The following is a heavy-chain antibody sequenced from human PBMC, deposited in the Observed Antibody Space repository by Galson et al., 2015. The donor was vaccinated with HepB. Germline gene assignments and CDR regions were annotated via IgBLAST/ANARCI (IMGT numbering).Heavy chain of an antibody. CDR1: GFTFDDYA. Sequence: SLRLSCAASGFTFDDYAMHWVRQAPGKGLEWVSGISWNSGSIGYADSVKGRFTISRGNAKNSLYLQMNSLRAEDTALYYCAKDISKAEYGDYGYFDYWGQGTLVTVSS. CDR2: ISWNSGSI. V-gene: IGHV3-9*01. CDR3: AKDISKAEYGDYGYFDY. J-gene: IGHJ4*02. D-gene: IGHD4-17*01.